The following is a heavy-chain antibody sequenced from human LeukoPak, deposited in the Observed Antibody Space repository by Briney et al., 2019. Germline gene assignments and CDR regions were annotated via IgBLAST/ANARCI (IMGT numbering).Heavy chain of an antibody. V-gene: IGHV5-51*01. D-gene: IGHD3-16*01. J-gene: IGHJ4*02. Sequence: GESLKISCQGSGYTFTSSWIGWVRHMPGKGLEWMGIIYPSDSDTRYSPSFQGQVTISADKSISTAYLQWSSLKASVTAIYYCARGGGRYLSAKRSLFFDYWGQGTLVTVSS. CDR2: IYPSDSDT. CDR1: GYTFTSSW. CDR3: ARGGGRYLSAKRSLFFDY.